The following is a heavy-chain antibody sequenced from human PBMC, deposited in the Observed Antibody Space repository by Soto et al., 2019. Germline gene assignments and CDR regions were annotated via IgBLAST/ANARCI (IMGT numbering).Heavy chain of an antibody. J-gene: IGHJ3*01. Sequence: GGSLRLSCAVSGFTFSNYAMSWVRQAPGKGLEWVSVISGSGGSAYYADSVPGRFTISRDNSKNTLYLQMNSLRAEDTAIYFCVREGSGWYSRGSFDFWGRGTMVTVSS. CDR2: ISGSGGSA. CDR1: GFTFSNYA. V-gene: IGHV3-23*01. D-gene: IGHD6-19*01. CDR3: VREGSGWYSRGSFDF.